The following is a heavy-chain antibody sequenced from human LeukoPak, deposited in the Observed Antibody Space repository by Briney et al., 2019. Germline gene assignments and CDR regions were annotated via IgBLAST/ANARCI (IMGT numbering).Heavy chain of an antibody. Sequence: GGSLRLSCAASGFTVSSNYMSWVRQAPGKGLEWVSIIYSGGSTYYADSVKGRFTISRDNSKNTLYLQMNSLRAEDTAVYYCARGTGGTSPFDYWGQGTLVTVSS. CDR3: ARGTGGTSPFDY. CDR1: GFTVSSNY. CDR2: IYSGGST. D-gene: IGHD2-2*01. V-gene: IGHV3-66*01. J-gene: IGHJ4*02.